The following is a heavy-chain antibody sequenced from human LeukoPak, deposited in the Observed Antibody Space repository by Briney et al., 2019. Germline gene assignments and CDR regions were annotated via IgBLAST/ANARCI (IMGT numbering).Heavy chain of an antibody. CDR3: AKEHSNKYSSGWYNWFDP. CDR1: GFTFSSYA. Sequence: SGGSLRLSCAASGFTFSSYAMSWVRQAPGKGLEWVSAISGSGGSTYYADSVKGRFTISRDNSKNTLYLQMNSLRAEDTAVYYCAKEHSNKYSSGWYNWFDPWGQGTLVTVSS. CDR2: ISGSGGST. J-gene: IGHJ5*02. D-gene: IGHD6-19*01. V-gene: IGHV3-23*01.